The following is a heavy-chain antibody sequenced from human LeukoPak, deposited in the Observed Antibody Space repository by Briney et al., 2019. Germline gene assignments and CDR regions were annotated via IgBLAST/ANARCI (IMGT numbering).Heavy chain of an antibody. D-gene: IGHD1-26*01. J-gene: IGHJ4*02. CDR3: TSGYSGSYYRDY. V-gene: IGHV3-73*01. CDR1: GFTFSNYW. Sequence: GGSLRLSCAASGFTFSNYWMHWVRQASGKGLEWVGRIRSKANSYATAYAASVKGRFTISRDDSKNTAYLQMNSLKTEDTAVYYCTSGYSGSYYRDYWGQGTLVTVSP. CDR2: IRSKANSYAT.